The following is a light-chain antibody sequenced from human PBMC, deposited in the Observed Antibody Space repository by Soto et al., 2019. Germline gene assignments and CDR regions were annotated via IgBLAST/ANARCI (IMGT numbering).Light chain of an antibody. V-gene: IGKV1-39*01. CDR1: QNINRY. Sequence: IQMTQSPSYLSASVGDRVTIPCLSSQNINRYLNWYQQQSGQAPKLRSDAASTLQSWVTSRVSGSGSGTDFTLTSSSLRPDDFATYYCQQYHSYSPTFGQGTKVDIK. J-gene: IGKJ1*01. CDR2: AAS. CDR3: QQYHSYSPT.